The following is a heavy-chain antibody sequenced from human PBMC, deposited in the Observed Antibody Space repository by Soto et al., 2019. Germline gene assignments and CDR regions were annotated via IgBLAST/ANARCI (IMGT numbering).Heavy chain of an antibody. J-gene: IGHJ4*02. CDR1: GGSFSDYS. Sequence: SETLSLTCAVYGGSFSDYSWTWIRQPPGKGLEWIGEINHSGSTNYNPSLKSRVTISVDKSKNQFSLKLSYVTAADTAVYYCARERGLLLWFGELSKTLDYSGQGTLVTVSS. D-gene: IGHD3-10*01. CDR2: INHSGST. V-gene: IGHV4-34*01. CDR3: ARERGLLLWFGELSKTLDY.